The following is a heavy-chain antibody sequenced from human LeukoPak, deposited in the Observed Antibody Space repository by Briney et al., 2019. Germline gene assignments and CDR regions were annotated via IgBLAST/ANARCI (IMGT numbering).Heavy chain of an antibody. CDR1: GFTFSSYA. Sequence: GGSLRLSCAASGFTFSSYAMSWARQAPGKGLEWVSAISGSGGSTYYADSVKGRFTISRDNSKNTLYLQMNSLRAEDTAVYYCAKGSPGTRLTYYFDYWGQGTLVTVSS. CDR3: AKGSPGTRLTYYFDY. CDR2: ISGSGGST. V-gene: IGHV3-23*01. D-gene: IGHD2-8*01. J-gene: IGHJ4*02.